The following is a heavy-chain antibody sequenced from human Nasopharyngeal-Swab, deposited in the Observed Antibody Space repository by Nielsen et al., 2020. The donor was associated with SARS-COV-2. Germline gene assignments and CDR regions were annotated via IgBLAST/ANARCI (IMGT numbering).Heavy chain of an antibody. CDR1: GFTFSSYN. J-gene: IGHJ6*02. CDR2: ISSSSNYI. V-gene: IGHV3-21*01. Sequence: GESLKISCAASGFTFSSYNMNWVRQAPGKGLEWVASISSSSNYIYYGDSVKGRFTISRDNTQKSLYLEMNSLRVEDTAVYYCARLGTESYHYYSLDVWGQGTTVTVSS. D-gene: IGHD1-1*01. CDR3: ARLGTESYHYYSLDV.